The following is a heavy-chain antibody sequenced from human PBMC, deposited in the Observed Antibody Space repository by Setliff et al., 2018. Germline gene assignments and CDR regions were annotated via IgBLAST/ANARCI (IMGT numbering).Heavy chain of an antibody. Sequence: SVKVSCKASGGTLSGYAFSWVRQAPGQGLGWVGGITPIFETAHYEQKFQDRVTITTDKSTSTVYLELNSLTTEDTAVYFCARDSVTRGQPERRGGFRYYDMDVWGRGTTVTVSS. V-gene: IGHV1-69*05. D-gene: IGHD1-26*01. CDR2: ITPIFETA. CDR3: ARDSVTRGQPERRGGFRYYDMDV. J-gene: IGHJ6*02. CDR1: GGTLSGYA.